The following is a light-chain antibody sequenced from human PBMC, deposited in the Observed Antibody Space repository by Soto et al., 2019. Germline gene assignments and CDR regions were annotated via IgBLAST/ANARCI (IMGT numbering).Light chain of an antibody. Sequence: QSALTQPASVSGSPGQSITISCTGTSSNVGSYKLVSWYQQHPGKAPKLMIFEVNKRPSGVSNRFSGSKSGNTASLTISGLQPEDEAHYFCCSYVGSDTYIIFGGGTKLTVL. CDR2: EVN. V-gene: IGLV2-23*02. J-gene: IGLJ2*01. CDR1: SSNVGSYKL. CDR3: CSYVGSDTYII.